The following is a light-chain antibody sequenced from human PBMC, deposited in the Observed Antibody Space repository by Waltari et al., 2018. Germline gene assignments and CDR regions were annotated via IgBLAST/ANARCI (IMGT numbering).Light chain of an antibody. V-gene: IGLV2-14*03. Sequence: QSALTQPASVSGSPGQSITISCPGTSSDVGGYNYVSWYQQHPGKAPKLMIYHVSNRPSGVSNRFSGSKSGNTASLTISGLQAEDEADYHCSSYTSSSTLVFGGGTKLTVL. J-gene: IGLJ3*02. CDR3: SSYTSSSTLV. CDR1: SSDVGGYNY. CDR2: HVS.